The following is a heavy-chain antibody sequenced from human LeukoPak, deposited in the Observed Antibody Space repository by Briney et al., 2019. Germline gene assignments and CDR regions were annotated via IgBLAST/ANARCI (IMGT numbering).Heavy chain of an antibody. CDR3: ARDRRYYGSGSGCDY. CDR2: FYSGGST. J-gene: IGHJ4*02. Sequence: GGSLRLSCAASGFTVSSNYMSWVRQAPGKGLEWVLVFYSGGSTYYADSVKGRFTISRDNSKNTLYLQMNSLRAEDTAVYYCARDRRYYGSGSGCDYWGQGTLVTVSS. V-gene: IGHV3-53*01. CDR1: GFTVSSNY. D-gene: IGHD3-10*01.